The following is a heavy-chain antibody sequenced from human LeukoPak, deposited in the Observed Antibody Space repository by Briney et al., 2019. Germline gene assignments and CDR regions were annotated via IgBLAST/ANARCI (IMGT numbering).Heavy chain of an antibody. V-gene: IGHV4-4*07. CDR1: GGSISSYF. J-gene: IGHJ4*02. Sequence: SETLSLTCTVSGGSISSYFWGWIRQPAGKGLEWIGRIYTSGSTDYNPSLKSRVTMSVDTSKNQFSLKLWSVTAADTAVYYCAREGGFYRPLDYSGQGTLVTVSS. CDR3: AREGGFYRPLDY. CDR2: IYTSGST. D-gene: IGHD3-3*01.